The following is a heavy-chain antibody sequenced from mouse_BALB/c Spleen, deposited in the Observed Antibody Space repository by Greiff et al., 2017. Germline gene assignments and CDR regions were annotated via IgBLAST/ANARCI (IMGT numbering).Heavy chain of an antibody. D-gene: IGHD2-4*01. CDR3: ARQNMITTEIFAY. CDR1: GFAFSSYD. CDR2: ISSGGGST. J-gene: IGHJ3*01. V-gene: IGHV5-12-1*01. Sequence: EVQLVESGGGLVKPGGSLKLSCAASGFAFSSYDMSWVRQTPEKRLEWVAYISSGGGSTYYPDTVKGRFTISRDNAKNTLYLQMSSLKSEDTAMYYCARQNMITTEIFAYWGQGTLVTVSA.